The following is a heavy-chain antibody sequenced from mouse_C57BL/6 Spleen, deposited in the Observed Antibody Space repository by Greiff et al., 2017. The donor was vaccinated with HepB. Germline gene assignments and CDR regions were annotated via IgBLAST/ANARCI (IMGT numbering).Heavy chain of an antibody. CDR2: INPNNGGT. CDR1: GYTFTDYY. Sequence: EVQLQQSGPELVKPGASVKISCKASGYTFTDYYMNWVKQSHGKSLEWIGDINPNNGGTSYNQKFKGKATLTVDKSSSTAYMELRSLTSEDSAVYYCARRTMVTTGPCYFDYWGQGTTLTVSS. J-gene: IGHJ2*01. D-gene: IGHD2-2*01. CDR3: ARRTMVTTGPCYFDY. V-gene: IGHV1-26*01.